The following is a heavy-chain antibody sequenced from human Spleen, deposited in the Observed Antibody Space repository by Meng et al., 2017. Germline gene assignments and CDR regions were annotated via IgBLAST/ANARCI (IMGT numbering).Heavy chain of an antibody. CDR2: ISGSGRTT. Sequence: GGSLRLSCAASGITFSNYGMSWVRQAPGKGLEWVSTISGSGRTTYYADSVKGRFTISRDNSKNTLNLQMNSLRVGDTAVYYCAKEWARYSSSHFVHYGMDVWGQGTTVTVSS. CDR1: GITFSNYG. CDR3: AKEWARYSSSHFVHYGMDV. V-gene: IGHV3-23*01. D-gene: IGHD6-13*01. J-gene: IGHJ6*02.